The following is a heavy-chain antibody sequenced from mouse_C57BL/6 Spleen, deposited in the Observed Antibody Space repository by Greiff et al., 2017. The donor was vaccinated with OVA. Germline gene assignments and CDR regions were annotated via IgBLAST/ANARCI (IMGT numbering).Heavy chain of an antibody. CDR1: GYTFTSYG. CDR2: IYPRSGNT. J-gene: IGHJ4*01. CDR3: ARSTPYAMDY. D-gene: IGHD2-1*01. Sequence: VMLVESGAELARPGASVKLSCKASGYTFTSYGISWVKQRTGQGLEWIGEIYPRSGNTYYNEKFKGKATLTADKSSSTAYMELRSLTSEDSAVYFCARSTPYAMDYWGQGTSVTVSS. V-gene: IGHV1-81*01.